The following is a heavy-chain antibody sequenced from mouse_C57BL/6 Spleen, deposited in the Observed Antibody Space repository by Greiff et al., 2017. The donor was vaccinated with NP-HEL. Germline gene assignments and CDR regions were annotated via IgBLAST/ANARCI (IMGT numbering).Heavy chain of an antibody. CDR3: AHGGGNFWYFDV. CDR2: INPNYGTT. J-gene: IGHJ1*03. Sequence: EVKVVESGPELVKPGASVKISCKASGYSFTDYNLNWVKQSNGKSLEWIGVINPNYGTTSYNQKFKGKATLTVDQSSSTAYMQRNSLTSEDSAVYYCAHGGGNFWYFDVWGTGTTVTVSS. CDR1: GYSFTDYN. V-gene: IGHV1-39*01. D-gene: IGHD2-1*01.